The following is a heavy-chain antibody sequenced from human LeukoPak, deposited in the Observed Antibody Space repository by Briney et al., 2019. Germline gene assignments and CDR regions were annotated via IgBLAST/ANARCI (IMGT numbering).Heavy chain of an antibody. CDR2: INHSGST. Sequence: TLSXXXXVYGGSXSGYYWGWIRQPPGKGLEWIGEINHSGSTNYNPSLKSRVTISVDTSKNQFSLKLSSVTAADTAVYYCARHRGAAKRRWYDYWGQGTLVTVSS. CDR3: ARHRGAAKRRWYDY. D-gene: IGHD6-13*01. V-gene: IGHV4-34*01. CDR1: GGSXSGYY. J-gene: IGHJ4*02.